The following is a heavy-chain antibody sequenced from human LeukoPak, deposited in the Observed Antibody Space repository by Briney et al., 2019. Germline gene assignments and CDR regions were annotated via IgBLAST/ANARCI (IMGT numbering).Heavy chain of an antibody. D-gene: IGHD1-1*01. V-gene: IGHV3-49*04. J-gene: IGHJ4*02. CDR1: GFTFGDFA. CDR2: VKTKVYGGTT. Sequence: GGSLRLSCTASGFTFGDFAMNWVRQAPGKGLEWVGFVKTKVYGGTTEYAASVKGRFTISRDESKAIAYLQMNSLKTEDTAVYYCTRDHRDDWNPGYYFDYWGQGTLVTVSS. CDR3: TRDHRDDWNPGYYFDY.